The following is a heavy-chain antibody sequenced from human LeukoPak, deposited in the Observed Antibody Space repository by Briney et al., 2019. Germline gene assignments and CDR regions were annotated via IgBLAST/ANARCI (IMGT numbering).Heavy chain of an antibody. CDR2: ISGSGGST. J-gene: IGHJ4*02. D-gene: IGHD6-13*01. CDR3: AKVQRYSSSWYLDY. V-gene: IGHV3-23*01. Sequence: GGSRRLSCAASGFTFSSYAMSWVRQAPGKGLEWVSAISGSGGSTYYADSVKGRFTISRDNSKNTLYLQMNSPRAEDTAVYYCAKVQRYSSSWYLDYWGQGTLVTVSS. CDR1: GFTFSSYA.